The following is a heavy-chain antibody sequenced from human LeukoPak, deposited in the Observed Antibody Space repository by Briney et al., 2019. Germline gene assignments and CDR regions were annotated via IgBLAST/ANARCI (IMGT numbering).Heavy chain of an antibody. Sequence: SETLSLTCAVYGGSFSGYYWSWIRQHPGKGLEWIGYIYYSGSTYYNPSLKSRVTISVDTSKNQFSLKLSSVTAADTAVYYCARALEWLPKFDYRGQGTLVTVSS. V-gene: IGHV4-31*11. CDR1: GGSFSGYY. CDR2: IYYSGST. CDR3: ARALEWLPKFDY. D-gene: IGHD3-3*01. J-gene: IGHJ4*02.